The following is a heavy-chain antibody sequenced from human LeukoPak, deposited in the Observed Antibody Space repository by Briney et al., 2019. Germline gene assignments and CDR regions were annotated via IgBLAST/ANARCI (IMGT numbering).Heavy chain of an antibody. CDR1: GFTFSDYY. J-gene: IGHJ4*02. CDR3: ARDSEYYYDSSGYYYGLDY. V-gene: IGHV3-11*04. D-gene: IGHD3-22*01. CDR2: ISSSGSTI. Sequence: GGSLRLSCAASGFTFSDYYVSWIRQAPGKGLEWVSYISSSGSTIYYADSVKGRFTISRDNAKNSLYLQMNSLRAEDTAVYYCARDSEYYYDSSGYYYGLDYWGQGTLVTVSS.